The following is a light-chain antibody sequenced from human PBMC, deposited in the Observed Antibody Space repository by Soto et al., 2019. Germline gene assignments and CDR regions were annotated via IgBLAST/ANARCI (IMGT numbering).Light chain of an antibody. J-gene: IGKJ1*01. CDR1: QSIRNF. CDR2: STS. Sequence: DIQLTQSPSSLSASVGDRVTITCRSSQSIRNFLNWYQQKLGRAPKLLIYSTSNLQTGVPSRFSGRGSGTDFTLTISSLQPEDFATYFCQQSYSSPQTFGQGTKVEIK. V-gene: IGKV1-39*01. CDR3: QQSYSSPQT.